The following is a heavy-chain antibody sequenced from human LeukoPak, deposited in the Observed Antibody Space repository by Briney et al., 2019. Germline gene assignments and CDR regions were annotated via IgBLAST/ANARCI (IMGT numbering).Heavy chain of an antibody. CDR3: AREDSSGYLGY. J-gene: IGHJ4*02. Sequence: PSGTLSLTCTFSGVSMISSHWWSWARQPPGKGLEWIGYIYYSGSTNYNPSLKSRVTISVDTSKNQFSLKLTSLTAADTAVYYCAREDSSGYLGYWGQGTLVTVSS. CDR2: IYYSGST. V-gene: IGHV4-59*11. D-gene: IGHD3-22*01. CDR1: GVSMISSHW.